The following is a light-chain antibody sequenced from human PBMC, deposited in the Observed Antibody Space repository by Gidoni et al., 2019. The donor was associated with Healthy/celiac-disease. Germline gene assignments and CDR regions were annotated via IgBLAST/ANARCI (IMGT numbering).Light chain of an antibody. J-gene: IGLJ3*02. CDR2: GNS. CDR1: SSNIGAGYD. V-gene: IGLV1-40*01. Sequence: QSVLTQPPSVSGAPGQRVTISCTGSSSNIGAGYDVHWYQQRPGTAPKLLIYGNSNRPSGVPDRFSGSKSGTSASLAITGLQAEDEADYYCQSYDSSLYWVFGGGTKLTVL. CDR3: QSYDSSLYWV.